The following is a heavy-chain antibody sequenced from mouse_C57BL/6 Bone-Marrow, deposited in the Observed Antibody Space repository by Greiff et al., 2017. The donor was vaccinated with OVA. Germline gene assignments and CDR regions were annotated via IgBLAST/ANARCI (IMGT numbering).Heavy chain of an antibody. CDR3: ARWGWLLSFAY. CDR1: GYTFTSYW. V-gene: IGHV1-69*01. J-gene: IGHJ3*01. D-gene: IGHD2-3*01. Sequence: QVQLQQPGAELVMPGASVKLSCKASGYTFTSYWMHWVKQRPGQGLEWIGEIDPSDSYTNYNQKFKVKSTLTVDKSSSTAYMQLSSLTSEDSAVSCCARWGWLLSFAYWGQGTLVTVSA. CDR2: IDPSDSYT.